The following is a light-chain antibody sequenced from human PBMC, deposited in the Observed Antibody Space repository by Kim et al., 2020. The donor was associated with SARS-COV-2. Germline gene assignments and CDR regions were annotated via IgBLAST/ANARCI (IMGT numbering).Light chain of an antibody. CDR3: CSYAGSVV. CDR2: DVT. J-gene: IGLJ2*01. Sequence: GSYNYVSWYQQRPGKAPKLIIYDVTKRPSGVPDRFSGSKSGNTASLTISGLQAEDEADYYCCSYAGSVVFGGGTQLTVL. CDR1: GSYNY. V-gene: IGLV2-11*01.